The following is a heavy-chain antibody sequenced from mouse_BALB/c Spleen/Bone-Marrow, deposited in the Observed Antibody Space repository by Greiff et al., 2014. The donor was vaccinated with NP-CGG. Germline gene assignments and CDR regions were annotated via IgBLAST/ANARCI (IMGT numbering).Heavy chain of an antibody. CDR2: INPSTGYT. D-gene: IGHD2-3*01. J-gene: IGHJ3*01. CDR3: ARSEGYYEWFAY. CDR1: GYTFTSYW. Sequence: LQESGAELAKPGASVKMPCKASGYTFTSYWMHWVKQRPGQGLEWIGYINPSTGYTEYNQKFKDKATLTADKSSSTAYMQLSSLTSEDSAVYYCARSEGYYEWFAYWGQGTLVTVSA. V-gene: IGHV1-7*01.